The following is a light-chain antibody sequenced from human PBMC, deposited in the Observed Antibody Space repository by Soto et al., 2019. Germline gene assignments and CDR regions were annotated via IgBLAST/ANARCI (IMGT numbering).Light chain of an antibody. Sequence: EILWTQSPATLSLSPGERNTLYCRASQSVSSYLAWYQQKPGQAPRLLIYDASNRATGIPARFSGSGSGTDFTLTISSLEPEDFAVYYCQQRSNPITFGQGTRLEIK. CDR1: QSVSSY. CDR3: QQRSNPIT. J-gene: IGKJ5*01. V-gene: IGKV3-11*01. CDR2: DAS.